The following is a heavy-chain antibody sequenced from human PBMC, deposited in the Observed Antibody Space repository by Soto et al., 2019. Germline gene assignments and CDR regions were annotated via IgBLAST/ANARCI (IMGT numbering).Heavy chain of an antibody. V-gene: IGHV1-69*01. CDR2: IIPKFSAS. CDR3: ARRMTTLLDC. D-gene: IGHD4-17*01. J-gene: IGHJ4*02. Sequence: QVQLVQSGAEVKKPWSSVRVSCKASGASYSDYAIAWVRQAPGQGLEWMGGIIPKFSASKYAQKFHGRLTITADESTSTSYMELNRLTYEDTAVYYCARRMTTLLDCWGQGTLVTVSS. CDR1: GASYSDYA.